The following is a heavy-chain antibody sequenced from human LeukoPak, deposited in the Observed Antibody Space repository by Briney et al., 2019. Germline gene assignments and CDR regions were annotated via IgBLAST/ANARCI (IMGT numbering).Heavy chain of an antibody. CDR2: IYYGGST. CDR3: ARVITGGYYYYMDV. Sequence: PSETLSLTCTVSGGSIGSSSYYWGWIRQPPGKGLEWIGSIYYGGSTYYNPSLKSRVTISIHTSMNHFSLKLSSVTAADTAVYFCARVITGGYYYYMDVWGKGTTVTVSS. D-gene: IGHD7-27*01. CDR1: GGSIGSSSYY. V-gene: IGHV4-39*07. J-gene: IGHJ6*03.